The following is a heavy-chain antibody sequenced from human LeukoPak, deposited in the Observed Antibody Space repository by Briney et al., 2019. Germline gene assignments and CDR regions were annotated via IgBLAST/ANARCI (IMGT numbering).Heavy chain of an antibody. D-gene: IGHD1-26*01. CDR2: ISAYNGNT. Sequence: ASVKVSCKASGYTFTSYYMHWERQAPGQGLEWMGWISAYNGNTNYAQKLQGRVTMTTDTSTSTAYMELRSLRSDDTAVYYCARVSDRSGSYSSEFDYWGQGTLVTVSS. CDR3: ARVSDRSGSYSSEFDY. V-gene: IGHV1-18*04. CDR1: GYTFTSYY. J-gene: IGHJ4*02.